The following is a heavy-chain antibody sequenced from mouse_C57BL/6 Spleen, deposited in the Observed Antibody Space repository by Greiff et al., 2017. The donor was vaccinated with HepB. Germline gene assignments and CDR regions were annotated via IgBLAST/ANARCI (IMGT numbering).Heavy chain of an antibody. CDR3: ARKGYYGSSGYWYFDV. V-gene: IGHV2-2*01. D-gene: IGHD1-1*01. CDR1: GFSLTSYG. J-gene: IGHJ1*03. Sequence: VRLQQSGPGLVQPSQSLSITCTVSGFSLTSYGVHWVRQSPGKGLEWLGVIWSGGSTDYNAAFISRLSISKDNSKSQVFFKMNSLQADDTAIYYCARKGYYGSSGYWYFDVWGTGTTVTVSS. CDR2: IWSGGST.